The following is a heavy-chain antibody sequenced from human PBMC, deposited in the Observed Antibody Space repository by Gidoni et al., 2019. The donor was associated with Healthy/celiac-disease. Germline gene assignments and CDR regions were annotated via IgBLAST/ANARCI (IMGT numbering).Heavy chain of an antibody. V-gene: IGHV1-18*01. CDR1: GCTFTSYG. J-gene: IGHJ4*02. CDR2: ISAYNGNT. Sequence: QVQLVQSGAEVKKPGASVKVSCKASGCTFTSYGISWVRQAPGQGLEWMGWISAYNGNTNYAQKLQGRVTMTTDTSTSTAYMELRSLRSDDTAVYYCARGTPVVPAAISGEFEDYWGQGTLVTVSS. D-gene: IGHD2-2*02. CDR3: ARGTPVVPAAISGEFEDY.